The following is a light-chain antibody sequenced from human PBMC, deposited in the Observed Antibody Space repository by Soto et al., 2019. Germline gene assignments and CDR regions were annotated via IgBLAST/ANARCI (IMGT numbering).Light chain of an antibody. CDR1: SSNIGADFA. CDR2: GNT. Sequence: QSVLAQPPSVSGAPGQRVTISCTGSSSNIGADFAVHWYQQLPGTAPKLLIYGNTNRPSGVPDRFSGSRPGTSASPAITGLQAEDEADYYCQSYDSSLSAPYVFGAGTKVTVL. CDR3: QSYDSSLSAPYV. V-gene: IGLV1-40*01. J-gene: IGLJ1*01.